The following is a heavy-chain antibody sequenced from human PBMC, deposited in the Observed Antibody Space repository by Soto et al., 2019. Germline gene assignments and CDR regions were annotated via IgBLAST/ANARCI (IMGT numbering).Heavy chain of an antibody. J-gene: IGHJ6*02. V-gene: IGHV1-69*04. D-gene: IGHD5-18*01. Sequence: GASVKVSCKASGGTFSSYTISWVRQAPGQGLEWMGRIIPILGIANYAQKFQGRVTITADKSTSTAYMELSSLRSEDTAVYYCARDLAMDAASYYYYGMDVWGQGTTVTVS. CDR1: GGTFSSYT. CDR3: ARDLAMDAASYYYYGMDV. CDR2: IIPILGIA.